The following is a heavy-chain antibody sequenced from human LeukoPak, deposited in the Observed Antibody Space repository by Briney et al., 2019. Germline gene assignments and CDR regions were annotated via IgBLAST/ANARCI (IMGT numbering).Heavy chain of an antibody. CDR1: GFTFSGSA. D-gene: IGHD6-19*01. V-gene: IGHV3-73*01. Sequence: GGSLRLSCAASGFTFSGSAMQWVRQVSGKGLEWVGRIRSKANSYATAYAASVKGMFNISRDDSKNTAYLQMNSLKTEDTAVYYCTRLIAVADDFDYWGQGTLVTVSS. CDR3: TRLIAVADDFDY. J-gene: IGHJ4*02. CDR2: IRSKANSYAT.